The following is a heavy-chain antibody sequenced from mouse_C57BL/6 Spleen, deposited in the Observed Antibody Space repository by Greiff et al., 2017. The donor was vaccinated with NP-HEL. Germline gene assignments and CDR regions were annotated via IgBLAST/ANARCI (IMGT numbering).Heavy chain of an antibody. V-gene: IGHV1-55*01. CDR2: IYPGSGCT. CDR1: GYTFTSYW. CDR3: ATNRAGQYYFDY. D-gene: IGHD3-2*02. J-gene: IGHJ2*01. Sequence: VQLQQPGAELVKPGASVKMSCKASGYTFTSYWITWVKQRPGQGLEWIGDIYPGSGCTNYNEKFKSKATLTVDTSSSTAYLQLSSLTSEDCAVYYCATNRAGQYYFDYWGKGTTLTVSS.